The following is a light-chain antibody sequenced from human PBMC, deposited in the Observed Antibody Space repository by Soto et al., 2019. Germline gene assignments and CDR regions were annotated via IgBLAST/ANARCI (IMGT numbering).Light chain of an antibody. Sequence: QLVLTQPPSVSGAPGQRVTISCTGSSSNIGAGYDVHWYQQLPGTAPKLLIYGNSNRPSGVPDRFSGSTSGTSASLAITGLQAEDEADYYCQSYDSSLSVYVVFGGGTKLTVL. V-gene: IGLV1-40*01. J-gene: IGLJ2*01. CDR3: QSYDSSLSVYVV. CDR1: SSNIGAGYD. CDR2: GNS.